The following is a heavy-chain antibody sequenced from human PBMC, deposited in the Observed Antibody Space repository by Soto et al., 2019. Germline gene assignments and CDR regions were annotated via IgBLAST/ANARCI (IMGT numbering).Heavy chain of an antibody. CDR2: IIPVFGTP. D-gene: IGHD1-1*01. CDR1: GGTFNNYP. J-gene: IGHJ4*02. V-gene: IGHV1-69*06. CDR3: ARVLEFRDGYISHFDF. Sequence: GASVKVSCKASGGTFNNYPFSWVRQAPGQGLEWMGGIIPVFGTPNYAQKFQGRVTITADKSTTTVYMELSSLRSDDTAVYYCARVLEFRDGYISHFDFWGQGTLVTVSS.